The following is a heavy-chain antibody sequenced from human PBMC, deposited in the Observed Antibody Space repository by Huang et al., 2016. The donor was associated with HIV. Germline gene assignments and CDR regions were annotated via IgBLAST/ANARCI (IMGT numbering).Heavy chain of an antibody. V-gene: IGHV3-30*04. D-gene: IGHD3-10*01. Sequence: QERLVESGGGVVQPGRSLRLSCAASGFTFSSYAMHWVRQAPGKGLEGGAVISYEGSNQHYVDSVKGRFTISRDNSKKMLYLQMNSLRMGDTAVYYCARGSAGVLWFGEMWGQGTLVTVSS. J-gene: IGHJ4*02. CDR1: GFTFSSYA. CDR2: ISYEGSNQ. CDR3: ARGSAGVLWFGEM.